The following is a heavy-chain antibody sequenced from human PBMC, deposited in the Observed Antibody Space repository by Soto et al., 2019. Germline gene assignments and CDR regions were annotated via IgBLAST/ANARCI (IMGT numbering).Heavy chain of an antibody. CDR3: AKDHRGGRIVVVTATYGMDV. V-gene: IGHV3-23*01. Sequence: QLGGSLRLSCSASGFTFSSYAMSWVRQAPGKGLEWVSAISGSGGSTYYADSVKGRFTISRDNSKNTLYLQMNSLRAEDTAVYYCAKDHRGGRIVVVTATYGMDVWGQGTTVTVSS. CDR2: ISGSGGST. D-gene: IGHD2-21*02. CDR1: GFTFSSYA. J-gene: IGHJ6*02.